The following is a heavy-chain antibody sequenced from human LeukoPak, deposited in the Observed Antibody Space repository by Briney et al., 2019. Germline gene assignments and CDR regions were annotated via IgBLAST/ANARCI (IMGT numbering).Heavy chain of an antibody. CDR3: ARKSYYYDSSGYPNYHYYYMDV. CDR1: GGTFSSYA. Sequence: GASVKVSCKASGGTFSSYAISWVRQAPGQGLEWMGGIIPIFGTANYAQEFQGRVTITTDESTSTAYMELSSLRSEDTAVYYCARKSYYYDSSGYPNYHYYYMDVWGKGTTVTVSS. J-gene: IGHJ6*03. D-gene: IGHD3-22*01. CDR2: IIPIFGTA. V-gene: IGHV1-69*05.